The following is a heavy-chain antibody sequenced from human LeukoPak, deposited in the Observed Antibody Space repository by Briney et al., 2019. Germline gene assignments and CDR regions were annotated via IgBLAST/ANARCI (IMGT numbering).Heavy chain of an antibody. CDR2: INSNSNYI. Sequence: PGGSLRLSCAASGFTFNYYSMNWVRQAPGKGLEWVSSINSNSNYIYYADSVKGRFTISRDNAKNSLYLQMNSLRAEDTAVYYCARDRQQLTEGPEYFQHWGQGTLVTVSS. D-gene: IGHD6-13*01. CDR1: GFTFNYYS. V-gene: IGHV3-21*01. J-gene: IGHJ1*01. CDR3: ARDRQQLTEGPEYFQH.